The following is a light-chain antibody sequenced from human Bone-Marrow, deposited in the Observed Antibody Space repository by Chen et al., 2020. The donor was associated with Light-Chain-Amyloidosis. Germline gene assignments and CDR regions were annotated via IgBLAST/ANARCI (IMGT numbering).Light chain of an antibody. CDR1: DLPTKY. J-gene: IGLJ2*01. Sequence: SYELTQPPSVSVSPGQTARITCSGDDLPTKYAYWYQQKPGQAPVLVIHRHTERPSGISERFSASSAGTTATLTIRGVQAEDEADYHCQSADSSGTYEVIFGGGTKLTVL. CDR3: QSADSSGTYEVI. V-gene: IGLV3-25*03. CDR2: RHT.